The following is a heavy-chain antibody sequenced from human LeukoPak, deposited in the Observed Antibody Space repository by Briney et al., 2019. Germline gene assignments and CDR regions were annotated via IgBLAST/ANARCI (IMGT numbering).Heavy chain of an antibody. CDR3: ARVGPYYDFWSGYYSAFDY. J-gene: IGHJ4*02. CDR2: INHSGST. CDR1: GGSFSGYY. Sequence: SETLSLTCAVYGGSFSGYYWSWIRQPPGKGLEWIGEINHSGSTNYNPSLKSRVTISVDTSKNQFSLKLSSVTAADTAVYYCARVGPYYDFWSGYYSAFDYRGQGTLVTVSS. D-gene: IGHD3-3*01. V-gene: IGHV4-34*01.